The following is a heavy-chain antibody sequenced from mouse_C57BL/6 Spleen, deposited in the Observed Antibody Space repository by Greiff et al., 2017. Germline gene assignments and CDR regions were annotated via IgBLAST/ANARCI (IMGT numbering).Heavy chain of an antibody. J-gene: IGHJ2*01. Sequence: DVHLVESGGGLVKPGGSLKLSCAASGFTFSSYAMSWVRQTPEKRLEWVATISDGGSYTYYPDNVKGRFTISRDNAKNNLYLQMSHLKSEDTAMYYCARDNYGSSRYYFDYWGQGTTLTVSS. CDR3: ARDNYGSSRYYFDY. V-gene: IGHV5-4*01. D-gene: IGHD1-1*01. CDR2: ISDGGSYT. CDR1: GFTFSSYA.